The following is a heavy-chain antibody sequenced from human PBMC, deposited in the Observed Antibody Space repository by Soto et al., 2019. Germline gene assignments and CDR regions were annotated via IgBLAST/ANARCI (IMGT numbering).Heavy chain of an antibody. CDR1: GGTFSSYA. Sequence: QVQLVQSGAEVKKPGSSVKVSCKASGGTFSSYAISWVRQAPGQGLEWMGGIIPIFGTANYAQKFQGRVTITADESTSTADMELSSLRSEDTAVYYCARDRDTAMVGAGPFDYWGQGTLVTVSS. D-gene: IGHD5-18*01. CDR3: ARDRDTAMVGAGPFDY. V-gene: IGHV1-69*01. J-gene: IGHJ4*02. CDR2: IIPIFGTA.